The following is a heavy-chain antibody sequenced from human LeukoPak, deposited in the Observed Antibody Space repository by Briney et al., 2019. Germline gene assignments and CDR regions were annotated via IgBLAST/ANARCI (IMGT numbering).Heavy chain of an antibody. CDR2: IIPIFGTA. D-gene: IGHD2-2*01. V-gene: IGHV1-69*05. Sequence: GASVKVSCKASGGTFSSYAISWERQAPGQGLEWMGRIIPIFGTANYAQKFQGRVTITTDESTSTAYMELSSLRSEDTAVYYCARDDYCSSTSCYRNAFDIWGQGTMVTVSS. J-gene: IGHJ3*02. CDR3: ARDDYCSSTSCYRNAFDI. CDR1: GGTFSSYA.